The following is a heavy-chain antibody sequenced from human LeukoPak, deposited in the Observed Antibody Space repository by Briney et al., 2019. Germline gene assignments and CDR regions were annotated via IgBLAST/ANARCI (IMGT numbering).Heavy chain of an antibody. CDR1: GYTFTSYY. V-gene: IGHV1-46*01. CDR3: ARDTGAAGGPEWPYYYYYMDV. J-gene: IGHJ6*03. D-gene: IGHD6-13*01. Sequence: GASVKVSCKASGYTFTSYYMHWVRQAPGQGLEWMGIINPSGGSTSYAQKFQGRVTMTRDTSTSTVYMELSSLRSEDTAVYYCARDTGAAGGPEWPYYYYYMDVWGKGTTVTVSS. CDR2: INPSGGST.